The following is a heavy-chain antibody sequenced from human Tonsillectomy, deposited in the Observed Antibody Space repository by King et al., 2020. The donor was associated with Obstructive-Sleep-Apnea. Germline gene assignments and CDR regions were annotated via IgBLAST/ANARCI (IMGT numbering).Heavy chain of an antibody. CDR2: IPPCYSGS. CDR3: ASPGIAAADPPEGFDY. D-gene: IGHD6-13*01. V-gene: IGHV5-51*01. CDR1: GYSFTSYW. Sequence: VRLVESGAEVKKPGESLKISCKGSGYSFTSYWIGWVGQMPGQGLEWRGSIPPCYSGSRYSPSFPGQGTISADKSISTAYLQWGSLKASDTAMYYCASPGIAAADPPEGFDYWGQGTLVTVSS. J-gene: IGHJ4*02.